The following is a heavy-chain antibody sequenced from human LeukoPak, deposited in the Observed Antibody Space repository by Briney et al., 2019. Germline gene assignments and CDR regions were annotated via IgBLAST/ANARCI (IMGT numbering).Heavy chain of an antibody. V-gene: IGHV3-74*01. CDR1: GFSFSGHW. Sequence: GGSLRLSCTASGFSFSGHWMHWARQLPGKGLVWVSRISPTGSTTSYADSVKGRFTVSRDNAKNTLYLQVNNLRAEGTAVYYCARGPNSNWSGLDFWGQGTLLTVS. CDR2: ISPTGSTT. D-gene: IGHD6-6*01. CDR3: ARGPNSNWSGLDF. J-gene: IGHJ4*02.